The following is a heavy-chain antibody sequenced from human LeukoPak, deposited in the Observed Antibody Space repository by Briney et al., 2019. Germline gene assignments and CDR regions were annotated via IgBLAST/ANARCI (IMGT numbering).Heavy chain of an antibody. CDR1: GYTFTNYA. CDR3: ARWYYYYYYMDV. J-gene: IGHJ6*03. CDR2: INTVNGNT. Sequence: ASVKVSCKASGYTFTNYAIHWVRQAPGQRLEWMGWINTVNGNTKYSEEFQGRVTITRDTSASTASMELSSLRSDDMALYYCARWYYYYYYMDVWGKGTTVTVSS. V-gene: IGHV1-3*03.